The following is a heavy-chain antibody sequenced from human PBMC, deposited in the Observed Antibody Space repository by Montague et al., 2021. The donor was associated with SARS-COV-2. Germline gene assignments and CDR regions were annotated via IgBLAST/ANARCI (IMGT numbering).Heavy chain of an antibody. J-gene: IGHJ5*02. CDR1: GGSISSSSYY. V-gene: IGHV4-39*01. Sequence: SETRSLTCTVSGGSISSSSYYWGWIRQPPGKGLEWIGSIYYSGSTYYNPSLKSRVTISVDTSKNQFSLKLSSVTAADTAVYYCARHLVYCSSTSCYEGRFDPWGQGTLVTVSS. CDR2: IYYSGST. CDR3: ARHLVYCSSTSCYEGRFDP. D-gene: IGHD2-2*01.